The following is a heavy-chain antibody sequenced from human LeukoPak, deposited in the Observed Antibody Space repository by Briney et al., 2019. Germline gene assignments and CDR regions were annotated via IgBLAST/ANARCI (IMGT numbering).Heavy chain of an antibody. D-gene: IGHD3-10*01. Sequence: GGSLRLSCAASGFTFSSYWMSWVRQAPEKGLEWVANINQEGGEKYYGDSVRGRFTISRDNANNSLSLQMSSLRAEDTAVYYCARGGYGSGSYGDYWGQGTLVTVSS. CDR3: ARGGYGSGSYGDY. CDR2: INQEGGEK. CDR1: GFTFSSYW. V-gene: IGHV3-7*03. J-gene: IGHJ4*02.